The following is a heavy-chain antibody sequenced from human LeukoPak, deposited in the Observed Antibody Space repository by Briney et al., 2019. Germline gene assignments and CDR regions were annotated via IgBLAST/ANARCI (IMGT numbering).Heavy chain of an antibody. CDR1: GGSFSGYY. D-gene: IGHD5-18*01. CDR2: INHSGST. J-gene: IGHJ4*02. Sequence: SETLSLTCAVYGGSFSGYYWSWIRQPPGKGLEWIGEINHSGSTNYNPSLKSRVTISVDTSKNQFSLKLSSVTAADTAVYHCARGLGDTAMVTFDYWGQGTLVTVSS. CDR3: ARGLGDTAMVTFDY. V-gene: IGHV4-34*01.